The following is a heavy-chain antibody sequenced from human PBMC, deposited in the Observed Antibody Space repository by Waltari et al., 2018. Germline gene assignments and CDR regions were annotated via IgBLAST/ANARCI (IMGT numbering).Heavy chain of an antibody. V-gene: IGHV4-4*01. D-gene: IGHD2-15*01. CDR3: ASDRGRGLYLDS. CDR1: GDSISNNFF. J-gene: IGHJ4*02. CDR2: VHQSGRS. Sequence: QVQLQESGPGLVKPSGTLSLTCTVSGDSISNNFFWSWVRQSPGKGLEWIGQVHQSGRSNYNPSLESRVTVSMDTSKNQFSLRVTSVTAADTAIYCCASDRGRGLYLDSWGQGTLVTVSP.